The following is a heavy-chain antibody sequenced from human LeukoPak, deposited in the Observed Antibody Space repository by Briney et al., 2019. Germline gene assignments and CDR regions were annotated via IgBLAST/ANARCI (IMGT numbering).Heavy chain of an antibody. CDR1: GYIFTDYY. V-gene: IGHV1-2*02. CDR2: INPNSGGT. Sequence: ASVKVSCKASGYIFTDYYIHWVRQTPGQGLEWMGWINPNSGGTNYGQKFQGRVTMTRDTSISTTYMEVASLTSDDTAIYYCTRGVAVTNSRQFYLWGQGTLVIVSS. J-gene: IGHJ5*02. CDR3: TRGVAVTNSRQFYL. D-gene: IGHD2-21*02.